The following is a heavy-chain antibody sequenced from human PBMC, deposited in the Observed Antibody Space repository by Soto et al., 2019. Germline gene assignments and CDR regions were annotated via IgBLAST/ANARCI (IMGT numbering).Heavy chain of an antibody. V-gene: IGHV4-39*01. D-gene: IGHD2-15*01. CDR2: IYYSGST. CDR1: GGSISSSSYY. J-gene: IGHJ6*02. Sequence: PSETLSLTCTVSGGSISSSSYYWGWIRQPPGKGLEWIGSIYYSGSTYYNPSLKSRVTISVDTSKNQFSLKLSSVTAADTAVYYCARQVTRYCSGGSCTTPFYGMDVWGQGTTVT. CDR3: ARQVTRYCSGGSCTTPFYGMDV.